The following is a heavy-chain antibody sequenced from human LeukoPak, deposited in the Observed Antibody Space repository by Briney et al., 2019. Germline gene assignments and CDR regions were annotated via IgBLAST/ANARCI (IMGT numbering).Heavy chain of an antibody. CDR3: ARRYCSSTSCYYYYMDV. CDR2: INHSGST. D-gene: IGHD2-2*01. J-gene: IGHJ6*03. CDR1: GFTFSTYA. V-gene: IGHV4-34*01. Sequence: GSLRLSCAASGFTFSTYAMSWVRQTPGKGLEWIGEINHSGSTNYNPSLKSRVTISVDTSKNQFSLKLSSVTAADTAVYYCARRYCSSTSCYYYYMDVWGKGTTVTVSS.